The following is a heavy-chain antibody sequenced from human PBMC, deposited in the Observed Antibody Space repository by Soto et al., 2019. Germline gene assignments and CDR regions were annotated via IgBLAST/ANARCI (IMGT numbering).Heavy chain of an antibody. CDR1: GFTFTRYS. Sequence: GGSLRLSCAASGFTFTRYSMNWVRQAPGKGLEWVSSISSTTNYIYYADSMKGRFTVSRDNAKNSVYLEMNSLSAEDTAVYYCARESEDLTSNFDYWGQGTLVTVSS. CDR2: ISSTTNYI. CDR3: ARESEDLTSNFDY. J-gene: IGHJ4*02. V-gene: IGHV3-21*01.